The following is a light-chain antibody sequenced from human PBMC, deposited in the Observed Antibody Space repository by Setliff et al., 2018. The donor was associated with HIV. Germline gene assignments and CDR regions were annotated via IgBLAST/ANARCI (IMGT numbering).Light chain of an antibody. CDR3: CSYAGSSTNYV. Sequence: QSVLTQPASVSGSPGQSITISCKGTSSDVGNYNLVSWYQQHPGKAPKFMIYEVTKRPSGVSNRFSGSKPGNTASLTISGLQAEDEADYYCCSYAGSSTNYVFGTGTKVTVL. V-gene: IGLV2-23*02. CDR1: SSDVGNYNL. CDR2: EVT. J-gene: IGLJ1*01.